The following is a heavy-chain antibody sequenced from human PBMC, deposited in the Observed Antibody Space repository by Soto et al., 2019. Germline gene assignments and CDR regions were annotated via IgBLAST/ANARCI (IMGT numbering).Heavy chain of an antibody. Sequence: ASVKVSCKASGYTFTSYGISWVRQAPGQGLEWMGWISAYNGNTNYAQKLQGRVTMTTDTSTSTAYMELRSLRSDDTAVYYCARGITIFGVVTHYYYYYMDVWGKGTTVTVSS. CDR3: ARGITIFGVVTHYYYYYMDV. V-gene: IGHV1-18*01. D-gene: IGHD3-3*01. J-gene: IGHJ6*03. CDR1: GYTFTSYG. CDR2: ISAYNGNT.